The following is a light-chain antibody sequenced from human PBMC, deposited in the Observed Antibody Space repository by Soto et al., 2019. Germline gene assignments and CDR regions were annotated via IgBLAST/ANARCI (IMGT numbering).Light chain of an antibody. Sequence: EIVMTQSPATLSVSPGERATLSCRASQSVSSILAWYQQKPGQAPRLLIYGASTRATGIPARFSGSGSGTEFTLTISSLQSEDFAVYYCQQYNSWPYTFGQETKLEIK. J-gene: IGKJ2*01. V-gene: IGKV3-15*01. CDR1: QSVSSI. CDR3: QQYNSWPYT. CDR2: GAS.